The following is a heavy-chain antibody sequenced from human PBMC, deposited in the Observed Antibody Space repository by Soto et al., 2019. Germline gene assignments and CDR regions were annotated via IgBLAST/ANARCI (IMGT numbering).Heavy chain of an antibody. CDR2: MFYSGNA. V-gene: IGHV4-59*01. Sequence: QVQLQESGPGLVKPSETLSLTCTVSGDSINNYYWSWIRQPPGKGLEWIGYMFYSGNANYKPSLRSAVTMSVDTSNNQFSLEVSSVTAADTAVYYCARGYYETRDDAFHIWGQGTMVTVSS. J-gene: IGHJ3*02. CDR3: ARGYYETRDDAFHI. D-gene: IGHD3-22*01. CDR1: GDSINNYY.